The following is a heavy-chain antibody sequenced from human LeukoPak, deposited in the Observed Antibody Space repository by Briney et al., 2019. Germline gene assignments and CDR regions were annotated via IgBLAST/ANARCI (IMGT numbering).Heavy chain of an antibody. CDR1: GFTFSSYA. V-gene: IGHV3-23*01. Sequence: GGSLRLSCAASGFTFSSYAMSWVRQAPGKGLEWVSAISGSGGSTYYADSVKGRFTISRDNSKNTLYLQMNSLRAEDTAVYYCAKGVPPLSSIAARRFDYWGQGTLVTVSS. J-gene: IGHJ4*02. D-gene: IGHD6-6*01. CDR2: ISGSGGST. CDR3: AKGVPPLSSIAARRFDY.